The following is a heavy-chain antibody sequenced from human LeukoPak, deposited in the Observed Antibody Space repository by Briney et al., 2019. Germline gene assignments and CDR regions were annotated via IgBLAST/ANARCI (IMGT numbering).Heavy chain of an antibody. Sequence: GASVKVSCKASGGTFSSYAISWVRQAPGQGLEWMGRIIPIFGTENYAQKFQGRVTITTDESTSTAYMELSSLRSEDTAVYYCAGAPLVYGDAVEYFQHWGQGTLVTVSS. J-gene: IGHJ1*01. CDR1: GGTFSSYA. D-gene: IGHD4-17*01. CDR2: IIPIFGTE. CDR3: AGAPLVYGDAVEYFQH. V-gene: IGHV1-69*05.